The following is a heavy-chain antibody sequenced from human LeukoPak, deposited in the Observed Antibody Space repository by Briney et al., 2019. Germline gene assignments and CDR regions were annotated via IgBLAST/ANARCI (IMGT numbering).Heavy chain of an antibody. CDR1: GFTLSSYG. J-gene: IGHJ4*02. CDR2: VSSDGRVK. V-gene: IGHV3-30*18. Sequence: GGSLRLSCAASGFTLSSYGIHWVRQAPGKGLEWVAVVSSDGRVKYYADSVKGRFTISRDTSKNTVYLQMNSLGVDDTAVYYCAKPNCYKTICPTWSPSFFDSWGQGMLVAVSS. CDR3: AKPNCYKTICPTWSPSFFDS. D-gene: IGHD2/OR15-2a*01.